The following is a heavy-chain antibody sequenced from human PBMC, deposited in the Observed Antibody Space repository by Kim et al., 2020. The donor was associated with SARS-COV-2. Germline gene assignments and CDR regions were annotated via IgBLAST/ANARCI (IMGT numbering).Heavy chain of an antibody. Sequence: SETLSLTCTVSGGSISSSSYYWGWIRQPPGKGLEWIGSIYYSGSTYYNPSLKSRVTISVDTSKNQFSLKLSSVTAADTAVYYCARLSKGYYYDSSPAFDIWGQGTMVTVSS. CDR3: ARLSKGYYYDSSPAFDI. CDR1: GGSISSSSYY. D-gene: IGHD3-22*01. CDR2: IYYSGST. J-gene: IGHJ3*02. V-gene: IGHV4-39*01.